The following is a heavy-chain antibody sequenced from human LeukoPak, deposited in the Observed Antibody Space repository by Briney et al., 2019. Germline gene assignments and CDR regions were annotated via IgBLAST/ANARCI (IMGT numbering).Heavy chain of an antibody. D-gene: IGHD1-26*01. CDR2: IRSKAYGGTT. CDR3: ARGGSYLSAFGI. V-gene: IGHV3-49*04. CDR1: GFTFGDYA. Sequence: GGSLRLSCTASGFTFGDYAMSWVRQAPGKGLEWVGFIRSKAYGGTTEYAASVKGRFTISRDDSKSIAYLQMNSLKTEDTAVYYCARGGSYLSAFGIWGQGTMVTVSS. J-gene: IGHJ3*02.